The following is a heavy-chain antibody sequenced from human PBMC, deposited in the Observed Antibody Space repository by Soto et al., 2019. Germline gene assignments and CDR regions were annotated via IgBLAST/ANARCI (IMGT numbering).Heavy chain of an antibody. CDR3: ARGPRYLYGYFDL. J-gene: IGHJ2*01. CDR2: TYSGGST. Sequence: EVQLVESGGGLVQPGGSLRLSCAASGFIVSTNYMSWVRQAPGKGLEWVSVTYSGGSTYYVDSVKGRFTISRDNSKNTVYLQMTSLRAEATAVYYCARGPRYLYGYFDLCGRGTLVTVSS. CDR1: GFIVSTNY. V-gene: IGHV3-66*01. D-gene: IGHD5-18*01.